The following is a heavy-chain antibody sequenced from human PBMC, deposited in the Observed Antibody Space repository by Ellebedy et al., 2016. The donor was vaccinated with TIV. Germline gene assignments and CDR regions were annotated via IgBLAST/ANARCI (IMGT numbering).Heavy chain of an antibody. J-gene: IGHJ4*02. Sequence: GESLKISCAASGFTFSSYAMTWVRQAPGKGLEWVSAITGSGGSTYYADSVKGRLTISRDNSKNTLYLQMNSLRAEDTAVYYCANCRGSEGWYFDYWGQGTLVTVSS. CDR1: GFTFSSYA. CDR3: ANCRGSEGWYFDY. V-gene: IGHV3-23*01. CDR2: ITGSGGST. D-gene: IGHD3-10*01.